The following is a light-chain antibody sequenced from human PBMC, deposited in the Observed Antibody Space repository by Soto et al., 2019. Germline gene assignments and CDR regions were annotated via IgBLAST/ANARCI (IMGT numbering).Light chain of an antibody. Sequence: ENVFTQSPSTLSLSPGERATLSCRASHSVSSYLAWYQQKPGQAPRLLIYDASNRATGIPARFSGSGSGTDFTLTISSLEPEDFAVYYCQQYGSSGTFGQGTKVDIK. J-gene: IGKJ1*01. CDR1: HSVSSY. CDR3: QQYGSSGT. CDR2: DAS. V-gene: IGKV3-11*01.